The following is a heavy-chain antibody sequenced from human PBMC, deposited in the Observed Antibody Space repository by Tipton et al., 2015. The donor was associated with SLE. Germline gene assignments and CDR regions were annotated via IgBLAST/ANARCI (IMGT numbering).Heavy chain of an antibody. Sequence: TLSLTCAVYGGSFSGYYWGWIRQPPGKGLEWIGSIYHSGSTYYNPSLKSRVTISVDTSKNQFSLKLSSVTAADTAVYYCARGSTIFGMRWFDPWGQGTLVTVSS. CDR1: GGSFSGYY. D-gene: IGHD3-3*01. J-gene: IGHJ5*02. CDR3: ARGSTIFGMRWFDP. CDR2: IYHSGST. V-gene: IGHV4-34*01.